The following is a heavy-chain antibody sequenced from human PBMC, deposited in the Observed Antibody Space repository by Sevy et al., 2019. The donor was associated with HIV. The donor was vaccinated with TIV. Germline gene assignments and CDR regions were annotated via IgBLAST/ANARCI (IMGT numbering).Heavy chain of an antibody. V-gene: IGHV1-18*01. D-gene: IGHD3-22*01. Sequence: ASVKVSCKTSGHSFTNYGINWVRQAPGQGLEWMGWISTYTSKTEYAQDFQDRLTLTTETPTSTVYMELRSLRFDDTAVYFCARAQYYYDSVSYYPLRGASDYWGQGALVTVSS. J-gene: IGHJ4*02. CDR2: ISTYTSKT. CDR3: ARAQYYYDSVSYYPLRGASDY. CDR1: GHSFTNYG.